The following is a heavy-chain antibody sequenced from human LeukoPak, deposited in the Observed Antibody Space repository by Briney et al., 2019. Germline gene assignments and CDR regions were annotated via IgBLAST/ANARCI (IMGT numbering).Heavy chain of an antibody. V-gene: IGHV1-2*02. CDR2: INPNSGGT. CDR1: GYTFTGYY. D-gene: IGHD6-6*01. J-gene: IGHJ4*02. CDR3: PSASSARPFDY. Sequence: ASVKVSCKASGYTFTGYYMHWVRQAPGQGLEWMGWINPNSGGTNYAQKFQGRVTMTRDTFISTAYMELSSLRSEDTAVYYCPSASSARPFDYWGQGTLVTVSS.